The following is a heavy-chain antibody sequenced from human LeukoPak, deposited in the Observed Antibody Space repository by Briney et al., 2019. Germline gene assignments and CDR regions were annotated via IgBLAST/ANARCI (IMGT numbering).Heavy chain of an antibody. J-gene: IGHJ4*02. CDR2: ISYDGSSK. Sequence: GGSLRLSCAASGFTFSNYGMHWVRQAPGKGLEWVAVISYDGSSKNCADSVKGRFTISRDKSKNTLYLQMNSLRAEDTAVYYCASARALYGYSGYDEPYFDYWGQGTLVTVSS. CDR1: GFTFSNYG. CDR3: ASARALYGYSGYDEPYFDY. V-gene: IGHV3-30*03. D-gene: IGHD5-12*01.